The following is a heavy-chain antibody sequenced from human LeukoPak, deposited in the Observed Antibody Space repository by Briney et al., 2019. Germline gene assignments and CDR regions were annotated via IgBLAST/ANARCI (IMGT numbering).Heavy chain of an antibody. J-gene: IGHJ4*02. CDR1: GFTFSTYS. Sequence: GGSLRLSCAGSGFTFSTYSMNWVRQAPGKGLEWVSSITRSSDYMFHADSVKGRFTISRDNAKNSLYLQMNSLRAEDTAVYYCAREMSTIQGLDYWGQGTLVTVSS. V-gene: IGHV3-21*01. CDR2: ITRSSDYM. CDR3: AREMSTIQGLDY. D-gene: IGHD5-24*01.